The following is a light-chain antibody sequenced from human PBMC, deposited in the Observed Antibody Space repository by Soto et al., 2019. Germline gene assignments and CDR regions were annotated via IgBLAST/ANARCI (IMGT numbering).Light chain of an antibody. CDR1: QSVSSN. CDR2: GAS. J-gene: IGKJ1*01. V-gene: IGKV3-15*01. CDR3: QQYNTWHSWT. Sequence: EIVMTQSPATLSVSPGERATLSCRASQSVSSNLAWFQQKPGQAPRLLIYGASTRATGIPAKFSGSGSGTEFTLNITSLQSEDFAVYYCQQYNTWHSWTFGQGTKVEIK.